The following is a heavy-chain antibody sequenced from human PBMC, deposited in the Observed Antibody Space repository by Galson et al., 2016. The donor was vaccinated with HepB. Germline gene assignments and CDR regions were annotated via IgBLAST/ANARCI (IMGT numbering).Heavy chain of an antibody. CDR2: IPSVGNNK. CDR1: GFTFSSYA. D-gene: IGHD3-3*01. V-gene: IGHV3-30-3*01. Sequence: SLRLSCAASGFTFSSYAMHWVRQAPGKGLEWVAVIPSVGNNKYYADSVKGRFTISRDNSKNTLYLQMNSLRAEDTAVYYCARDTDIRFGGQGTLVTVSS. CDR3: ARDTDIRF. J-gene: IGHJ4*02.